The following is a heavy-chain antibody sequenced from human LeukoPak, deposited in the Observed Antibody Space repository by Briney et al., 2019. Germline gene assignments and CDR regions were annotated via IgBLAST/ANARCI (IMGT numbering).Heavy chain of an antibody. J-gene: IGHJ4*02. CDR1: GGSFSSYY. D-gene: IGHD2-2*01. V-gene: IGHV4-34*01. CDR3: ARRPLGYCSSTSCPTPYYFDY. CDR2: INHSGST. Sequence: SETLSLTCAVYGGSFSSYYWSWIRQPPGKGLEWIGEINHSGSTNYSPSLKSRVTISVDTSKNQFSLKLSSVTAADTAVYYCARRPLGYCSSTSCPTPYYFDYWGQGTLVTVSS.